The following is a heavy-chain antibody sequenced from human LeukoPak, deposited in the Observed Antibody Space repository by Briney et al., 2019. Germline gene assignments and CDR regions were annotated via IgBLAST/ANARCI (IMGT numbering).Heavy chain of an antibody. J-gene: IGHJ5*02. Sequence: SETLSLTCAVSGGSISSGGYSWSWIRQPPGKGLEWIGYIYHSGSTYYNPSLKSRVTISVGRSKNQFSLKLSSVTAADTAVYYCARSYCSSTSCYFNWFDPWGQGTLVTVSS. CDR3: ARSYCSSTSCYFNWFDP. CDR2: IYHSGST. V-gene: IGHV4-30-2*01. D-gene: IGHD2-2*01. CDR1: GGSISSGGYS.